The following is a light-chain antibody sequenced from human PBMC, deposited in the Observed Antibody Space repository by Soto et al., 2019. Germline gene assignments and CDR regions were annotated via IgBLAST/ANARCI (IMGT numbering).Light chain of an antibody. V-gene: IGLV1-40*01. CDR3: SSYTGGNPSYV. J-gene: IGLJ1*01. Sequence: VLTQPPSLSGAPGQRVTSACTGSSSNIGAGYDVHWYQQLPGTAPKLLIYGNSNRPSGVPDRFSGSKSGNTASLTVSGLQAEDEADYYCSSYTGGNPSYVFGTGTKVTVL. CDR1: SSNIGAGYD. CDR2: GNS.